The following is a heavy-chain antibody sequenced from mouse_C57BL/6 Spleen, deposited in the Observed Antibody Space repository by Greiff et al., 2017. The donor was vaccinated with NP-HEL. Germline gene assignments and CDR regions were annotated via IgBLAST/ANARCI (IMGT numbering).Heavy chain of an antibody. CDR1: GFTFSDYG. D-gene: IGHD3-2*01. CDR2: ISSGSSTI. J-gene: IGHJ4*01. CDR3: ARERQGAMDY. V-gene: IGHV5-17*01. Sequence: EVMLVESGGGLVKPGGSLKLSCAASGFTFSDYGMHWVRQAPEKGLEWVAYISSGSSTIYYADTVKGRFTISRDNAKNTLFLQMTSLRSEDTAMYYCARERQGAMDYWGQGTSVTVSS.